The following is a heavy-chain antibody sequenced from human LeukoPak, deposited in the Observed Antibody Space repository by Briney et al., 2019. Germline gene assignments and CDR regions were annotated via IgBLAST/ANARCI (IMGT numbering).Heavy chain of an antibody. CDR3: TRLLPSSHHFFDS. J-gene: IGHJ4*02. D-gene: IGHD6-6*01. CDR1: GFTVSNDY. V-gene: IGHV3-53*01. Sequence: GGSLRLSRAVSGFTVSNDYMSWVRQAPGKGLEWVSVIYGGGSTYYADSVRGRFTISRDNSENTLYLQMDSLRAEDTAVYYCTRLLPSSHHFFDSWGQGTLVTVSS. CDR2: IYGGGST.